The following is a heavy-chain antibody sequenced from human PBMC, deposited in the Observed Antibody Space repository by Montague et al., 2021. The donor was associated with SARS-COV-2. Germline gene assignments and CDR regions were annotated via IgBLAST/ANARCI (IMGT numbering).Heavy chain of an antibody. D-gene: IGHD5-18*01. CDR3: ARGKSPGIQLWFTYYYGMYV. Sequence: SLRLSCAASGFTFSSYWMHWVRQAPGKGLVWVPRINSDGSSTSYADSVKGRFTISRDNAKNTLYLQMNSLRAEDTAVYYCARGKSPGIQLWFTYYYGMYVWGQGTTVTVSS. CDR2: INSDGSST. CDR1: GFTFSSYW. V-gene: IGHV3-74*01. J-gene: IGHJ6*02.